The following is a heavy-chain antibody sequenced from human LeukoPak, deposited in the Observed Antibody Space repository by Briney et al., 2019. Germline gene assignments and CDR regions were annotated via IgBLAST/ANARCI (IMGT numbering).Heavy chain of an antibody. CDR1: GFLVNDYG. D-gene: IGHD1-1*01. Sequence: GGSLRLSCAASGFLVNDYGMHWVRQAPGKGPEWVAAMRFDGNTKYYVDSVKGRFTISRDTSKNTLFLQMNSLRDEDTATYYCAKDKGNQQLYALDVWGQGTTVSVSS. CDR3: AKDKGNQQLYALDV. CDR2: MRFDGNTK. V-gene: IGHV3-30*02. J-gene: IGHJ6*02.